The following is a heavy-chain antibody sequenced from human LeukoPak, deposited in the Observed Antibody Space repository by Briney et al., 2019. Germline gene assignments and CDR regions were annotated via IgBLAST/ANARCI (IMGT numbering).Heavy chain of an antibody. CDR3: ARMDRSIFGVVIIDY. CDR1: GGSISSGGYY. Sequence: SETLSLTCTVSGGSISSGGYYWSWIRQHPGKGLEWIGYIYYSGSTYSNPSLKSRVTISVDPSKNQFSLKLSSVTAADTAVYYCARMDRSIFGVVIIDYWGQGPWSPSPQ. D-gene: IGHD3-3*01. J-gene: IGHJ4*02. CDR2: IYYSGST. V-gene: IGHV4-31*03.